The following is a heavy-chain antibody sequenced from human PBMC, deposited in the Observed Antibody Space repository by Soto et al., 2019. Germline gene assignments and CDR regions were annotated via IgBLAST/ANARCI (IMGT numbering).Heavy chain of an antibody. Sequence: QVQLVQSGAEVKKPGASVKVSCKASGYAFTSYGISWVRQAPGQGLEWMGWISAYNGNTNYAQKLQGRVTMTTDTSTSTADMELRSLISDDTTVNYGARAGFCVDYWGQGTLVTVSS. CDR2: ISAYNGNT. CDR3: ARAGFCVDY. J-gene: IGHJ4*02. V-gene: IGHV1-18*01. D-gene: IGHD6-19*01. CDR1: GYAFTSYG.